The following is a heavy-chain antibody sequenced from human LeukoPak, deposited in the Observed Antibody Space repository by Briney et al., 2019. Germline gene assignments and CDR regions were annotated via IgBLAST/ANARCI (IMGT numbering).Heavy chain of an antibody. D-gene: IGHD5-12*01. CDR3: AKDLLGCSGYDSGGYFDY. CDR1: GFTFSSYG. Sequence: AGRSLRLSCAASGFTFSSYGMHWVRQAPGKGLEWVAVISYDGSNKYYADSVKGRFTISRDNSKNTLYLQMNSLRAEDTAVYYCAKDLLGCSGYDSGGYFDYWGQGTLVTVSS. J-gene: IGHJ4*02. V-gene: IGHV3-30*18. CDR2: ISYDGSNK.